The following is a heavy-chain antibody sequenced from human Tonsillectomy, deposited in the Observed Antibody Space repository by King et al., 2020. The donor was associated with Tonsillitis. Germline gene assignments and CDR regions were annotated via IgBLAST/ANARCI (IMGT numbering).Heavy chain of an antibody. D-gene: IGHD6-6*01. Sequence: VKLVESGAEVKKPGASVTVSCKASGYTFTSYDINWVRQATGQGLEWMGWMNPNSGNTGYAQKFQGRVTMTRNTSISTAYMELSSLRSEDTAVYYCARGSPHRPPGSFDYWGQGTLVTVSS. CDR1: GYTFTSYD. V-gene: IGHV1-8*01. J-gene: IGHJ4*02. CDR3: ARGSPHRPPGSFDY. CDR2: MNPNSGNT.